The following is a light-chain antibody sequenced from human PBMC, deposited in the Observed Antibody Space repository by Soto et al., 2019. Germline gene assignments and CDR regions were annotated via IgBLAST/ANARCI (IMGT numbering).Light chain of an antibody. CDR1: QSVSSN. V-gene: IGKV3-15*01. J-gene: IGKJ1*01. CDR3: QQYNNWPQT. Sequence: EIVMTQPPATLSVSPGERATLSCRASQSVSSNLAWYQQKPGQAPRLLIYGASTRATGIPARFSGSGSGTEFTLTISSLQSEDFAVYYCQQYNNWPQTFGQGTKVDI. CDR2: GAS.